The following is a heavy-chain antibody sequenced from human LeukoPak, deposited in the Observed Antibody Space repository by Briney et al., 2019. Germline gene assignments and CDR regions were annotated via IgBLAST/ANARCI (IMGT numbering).Heavy chain of an antibody. CDR2: IYYSGST. D-gene: IGHD3-22*01. V-gene: IGHV4-59*08. J-gene: IGHJ4*02. Sequence: SETLSLTCTVSGGSISYYYWSWIRQPPGKGLEWIGYIYYSGSTNYNPSLKSRVTISVDTSKDQFSLKLSSVTAADTAVYYCASYDSSGASGNWGQGTLVTVSS. CDR1: GGSISYYY. CDR3: ASYDSSGASGN.